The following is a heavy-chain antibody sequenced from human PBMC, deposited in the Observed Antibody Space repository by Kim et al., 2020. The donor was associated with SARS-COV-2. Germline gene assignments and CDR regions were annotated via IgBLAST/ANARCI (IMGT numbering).Heavy chain of an antibody. J-gene: IGHJ4*02. CDR3: ARDQEYCSGGSCPFFY. D-gene: IGHD2-15*01. V-gene: IGHV1-46*01. Sequence: ASVKVYCKASGYTFTSYYMHWVRQAPGQGLEWMGIINPSGGSTSYAQKFQGRVTMTRDTSTSTVYMELSSLRSEDTAVYYCARDQEYCSGGSCPFFYWGQGTLVTVSS. CDR2: INPSGGST. CDR1: GYTFTSYY.